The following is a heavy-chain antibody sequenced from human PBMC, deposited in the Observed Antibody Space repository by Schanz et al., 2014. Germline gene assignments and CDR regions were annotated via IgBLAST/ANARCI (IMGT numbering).Heavy chain of an antibody. CDR2: INPIGGST. V-gene: IGHV1-46*01. CDR3: ARDRLECGAECYSVEVFEI. Sequence: QVQLVQSGAEVKKPGASVKVSCKASGYTFTSDSMHWVRQAPGQGLEWMGIINPIGGSTTYAQKFRGAVTLTTDTSTDTAYLELTSLRSEDTAVYYCARDRLECGAECYSVEVFEIWGQGTLVIVSS. J-gene: IGHJ4*02. CDR1: GYTFTSDS. D-gene: IGHD2-21*01.